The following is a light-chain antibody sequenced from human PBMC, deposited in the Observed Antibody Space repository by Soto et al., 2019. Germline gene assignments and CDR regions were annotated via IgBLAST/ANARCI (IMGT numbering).Light chain of an antibody. CDR2: DAS. J-gene: IGKJ1*01. V-gene: IGKV1-39*01. CDR1: QSISSY. CDR3: QQGYSLPWT. Sequence: DIQMTQSPSSLSASVGDRVTITCRASQSISSYLNWYQQKPGEAPQVLIYDASRLQSGIPSRFRGSGSGKDFALTISSLRPEDFAIYYCQQGYSLPWTFGQGTRVEI.